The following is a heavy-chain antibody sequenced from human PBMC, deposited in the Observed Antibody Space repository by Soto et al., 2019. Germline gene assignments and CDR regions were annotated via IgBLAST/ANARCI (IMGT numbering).Heavy chain of an antibody. CDR1: GYSFTSYW. V-gene: IGHV5-10-1*01. CDR2: IDPSDSYT. J-gene: IGHJ6*02. D-gene: IGHD3-10*01. Sequence: GESLKISCKGSGYSFTSYWISWVRQMPGKGLEWMGRIDPSDSYTNYSPSFQGHVTISADKSISTAYLQWSSLKASDTAMYYCARLYGSGPYYYDMDGWGQGTTVTVSS. CDR3: ARLYGSGPYYYDMDG.